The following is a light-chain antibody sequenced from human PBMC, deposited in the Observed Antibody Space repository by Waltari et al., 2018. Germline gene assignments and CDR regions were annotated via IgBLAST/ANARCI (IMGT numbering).Light chain of an antibody. CDR3: QQASSFPIT. V-gene: IGKV1-12*01. CDR2: AAS. J-gene: IGKJ3*01. CDR1: QSSSNL. Sequence: RERQSSSNLLARYQENPGKAPKLLIEAASSLQTGVPERFSGSGSGTEFTLTISSLQPEDFATYYCQQASSFPITFGPGTKVEIK.